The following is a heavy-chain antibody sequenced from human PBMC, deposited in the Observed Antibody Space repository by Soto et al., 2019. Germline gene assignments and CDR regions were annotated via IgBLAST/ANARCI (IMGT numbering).Heavy chain of an antibody. V-gene: IGHV3-15*07. D-gene: IGHD1-26*01. CDR1: GFTFSNAW. CDR3: TFGIVGATTNY. Sequence: ESGGGLVKPGGSLRLSCAASGFTFSNAWMNWVRQSPGKGLEGVGRIKSNTDGGTTDYAAPVKDRFTISRDDSKTTLYLQMSSLKTEDTAVYYCTFGIVGATTNYWGQGTLVTVSS. J-gene: IGHJ4*02. CDR2: IKSNTDGGTT.